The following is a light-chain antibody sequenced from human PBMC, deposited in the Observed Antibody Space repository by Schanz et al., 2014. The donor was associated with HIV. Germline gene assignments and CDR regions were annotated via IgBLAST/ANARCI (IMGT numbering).Light chain of an antibody. J-gene: IGLJ1*01. CDR3: CSYSRSGTPHYV. V-gene: IGLV2-14*02. Sequence: QSALTQPASLSGSPGQSITISCTGTSSDIGSYNLVSWYQQHPGKAPKLMIYEVSKRPSGVPDRFSGSKSGITASLTISGLQAEDEADYYCCSYSRSGTPHYVFGTGTKLTVL. CDR1: SSDIGSYNL. CDR2: EVS.